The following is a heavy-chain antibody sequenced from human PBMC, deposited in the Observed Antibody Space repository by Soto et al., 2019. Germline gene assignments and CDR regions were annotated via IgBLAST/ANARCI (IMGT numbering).Heavy chain of an antibody. J-gene: IGHJ6*03. CDR3: ASAHPGSDRPSYYYYYMDV. D-gene: IGHD6-25*01. CDR1: GGSISSGGYY. CDR2: IYYSGST. V-gene: IGHV4-31*03. Sequence: QVQLQESGPGLVKPSQTLSLTCTVSGGSISSGGYYWSWIRQHPGKGLEWIGYIYYSGSTYYNPSLQSRVTISVDTSKNQFSLKRSSVTAADTAVYYCASAHPGSDRPSYYYYYMDVWGKGTTVTVSS.